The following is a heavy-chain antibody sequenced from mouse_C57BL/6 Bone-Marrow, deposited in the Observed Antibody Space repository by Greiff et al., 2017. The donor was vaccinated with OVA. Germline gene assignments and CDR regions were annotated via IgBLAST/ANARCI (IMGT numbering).Heavy chain of an antibody. Sequence: QVQLQQSGAELAKPGASVKLSCKASGYTFTSYWMHWVKQRPGQGLEWIGYINPSSGYTKYNQKFKDKATLTADKSSSTAYMQLSSLTYEDSAVYYCARRAITPVHYFDYWGQGTTLTVSS. CDR1: GYTFTSYW. CDR3: ARRAITPVHYFDY. V-gene: IGHV1-7*01. D-gene: IGHD1-1*01. CDR2: INPSSGYT. J-gene: IGHJ2*01.